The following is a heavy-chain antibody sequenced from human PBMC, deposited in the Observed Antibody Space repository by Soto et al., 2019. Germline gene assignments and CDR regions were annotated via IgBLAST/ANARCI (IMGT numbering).Heavy chain of an antibody. Sequence: GGSLRLSCAASGFTFSSYAMSWVRQAPGKGLEWVSAISGSGGSTYYADSVKGRFTISRDNSKNTLYLQMNSLGAADTAVYYCAKGNSSSSLGYWGQGTLVTVSS. J-gene: IGHJ4*02. CDR2: ISGSGGST. D-gene: IGHD6-6*01. CDR1: GFTFSSYA. V-gene: IGHV3-23*01. CDR3: AKGNSSSSLGY.